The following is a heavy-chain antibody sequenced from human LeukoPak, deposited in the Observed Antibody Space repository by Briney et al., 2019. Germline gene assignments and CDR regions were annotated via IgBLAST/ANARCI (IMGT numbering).Heavy chain of an antibody. CDR3: AREDYGDYLPVY. CDR2: IYYSGST. Sequence: KPSQTLSLTCTVSGGSISSGDYYWRWIRQPPGRGLEWIGYIYYSGSTYYNPSWKSRVTISVDTSKNQFSLKLSSVTAADTAVYYCAREDYGDYLPVYWGQGTLVTVSS. CDR1: GGSISSGDYY. D-gene: IGHD4-17*01. J-gene: IGHJ4*02. V-gene: IGHV4-30-4*01.